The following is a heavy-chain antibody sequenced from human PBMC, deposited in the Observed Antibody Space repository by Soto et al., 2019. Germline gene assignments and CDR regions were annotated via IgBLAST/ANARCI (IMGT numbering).Heavy chain of an antibody. CDR2: ISGSGGST. Sequence: EVQLLESGGGLVQPGGSLRLSCAASGFTCSSYAMNWVRQDPGKGLEWVSVISGSGGSTYYADAVKGRFTISRDNSKNTLYLQMNSLIAEDTAVYYCAKRTVGWYFDLWGRGTLVTVSS. V-gene: IGHV3-23*01. CDR1: GFTCSSYA. J-gene: IGHJ2*01. D-gene: IGHD4-17*01. CDR3: AKRTVGWYFDL.